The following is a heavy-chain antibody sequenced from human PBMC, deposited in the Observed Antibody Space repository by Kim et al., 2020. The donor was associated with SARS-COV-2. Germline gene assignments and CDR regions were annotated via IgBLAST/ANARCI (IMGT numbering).Heavy chain of an antibody. CDR2: IYYSGST. CDR3: ARGVRIAVTDY. Sequence: SETLSLTCTVSGGSVSSGSYYWSWIRQPPGKGLEWIGYIYYSGSTNYNPSLKSRVTISVDTSKNQFSLKLSSVTAADTAVYYCARGVRIAVTDYWGQGT. V-gene: IGHV4-61*01. J-gene: IGHJ4*02. CDR1: GGSVSSGSYY. D-gene: IGHD6-19*01.